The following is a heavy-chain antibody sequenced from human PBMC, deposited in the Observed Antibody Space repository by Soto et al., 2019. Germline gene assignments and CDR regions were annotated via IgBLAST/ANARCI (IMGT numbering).Heavy chain of an antibody. V-gene: IGHV1-24*01. D-gene: IGHD2-21*02. Sequence: ASVKVSCKVSGYTLTELSMHWVRQAPGKGLEWMGGFDPEDGETVYAQKFQGRVTMTEDTSTDTAYMELSSLRSEDTAVYYCATDVTSRGPYCGGDCPSDYWGQGTLVTVSS. CDR1: GYTLTELS. CDR3: ATDVTSRGPYCGGDCPSDY. CDR2: FDPEDGET. J-gene: IGHJ4*02.